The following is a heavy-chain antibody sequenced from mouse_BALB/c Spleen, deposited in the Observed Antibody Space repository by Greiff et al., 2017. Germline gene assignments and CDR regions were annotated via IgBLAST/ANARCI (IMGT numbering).Heavy chain of an antibody. J-gene: IGHJ2*01. CDR1: GYTFTSYW. CDR3: ARGGLTTGFFDY. D-gene: IGHD1-1*01. Sequence: VQLQESGAELVKPGASVKLSCKTSGYTFTSYWIQWVKQRPGQGLGWIGEIFPGTGTTYYNEKFKGKATLTIDTSSSTAYMQLSSLTSEDSAVYFCARGGLTTGFFDYWGQGTTLTVSS. V-gene: IGHV1S132*01. CDR2: IFPGTGTT.